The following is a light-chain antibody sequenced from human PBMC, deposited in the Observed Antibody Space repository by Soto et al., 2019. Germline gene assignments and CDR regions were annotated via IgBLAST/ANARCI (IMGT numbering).Light chain of an antibody. CDR1: SGDIGAYNF. Sequence: QSALTQPRSVSGSPGQSVTISCAGTSGDIGAYNFVSWYQQHPGKAPKLMIYDVVKRPSGVPDRFSGSKSGNTASLTIYGLQTEDEADYCCSYAGGYTHVFGTGTKVTVL. CDR3: CSYAGGYTHV. CDR2: DVV. V-gene: IGLV2-11*01. J-gene: IGLJ1*01.